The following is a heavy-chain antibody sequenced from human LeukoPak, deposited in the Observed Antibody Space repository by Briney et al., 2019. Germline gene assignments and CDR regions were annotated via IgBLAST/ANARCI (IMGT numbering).Heavy chain of an antibody. CDR3: ARDRMDWNYDV. J-gene: IGHJ4*02. V-gene: IGHV3-21*01. D-gene: IGHD1-7*01. CDR1: GFTFSNYG. CDR2: ISGSTSYI. Sequence: PGGSLRLSCAASGFTFSNYGMNWVRQAPGKGLEWVSSISGSTSYIYYADSVKGRFTISRDNAKNSLYLQMNSLRAEDTAVYYCARDRMDWNYDVWGQGTLVTVSS.